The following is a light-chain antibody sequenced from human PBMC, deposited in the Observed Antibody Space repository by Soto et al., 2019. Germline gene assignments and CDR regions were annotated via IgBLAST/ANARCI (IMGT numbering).Light chain of an antibody. Sequence: QSVLTQPPSASGTPGQRVSISCSGSSSNIGSEAVNWFQHLPGTTPKLLIYGDYQRPSGVPDRFSGSRSGTSASLAISGLQSQDEADYYCAAWDYSLNAYVFGTGIKLTVL. CDR3: AAWDYSLNAYV. CDR2: GDY. CDR1: SSNIGSEA. J-gene: IGLJ1*01. V-gene: IGLV1-44*01.